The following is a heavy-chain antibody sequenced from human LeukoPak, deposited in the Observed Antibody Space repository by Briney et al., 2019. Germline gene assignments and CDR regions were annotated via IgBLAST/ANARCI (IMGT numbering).Heavy chain of an antibody. V-gene: IGHV3-23*01. J-gene: IGHJ5*02. CDR3: AKDRVGFDP. CDR1: GFTFSTYA. CDR2: ISASGGST. Sequence: PGGSLRLSCASSGFTFSTYAMSWVRQAPGKGLEWVSGISASGGSTYYADSVKGRFSISRDNSKNTLYLQMYSLRVEDTAVYYCAKDRVGFDPWGQGTLVTVSS.